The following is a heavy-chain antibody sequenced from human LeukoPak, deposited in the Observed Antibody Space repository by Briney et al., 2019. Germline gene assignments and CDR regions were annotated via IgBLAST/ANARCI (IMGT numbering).Heavy chain of an antibody. V-gene: IGHV3-21*01. CDR2: ISSSSSYI. Sequence: GGSLRLSCAASGFTFSSYSTTWVRQAPGKGLEWVSSISSSSSYIYYADSVKGRFTISRDNAKNSLYLQMNSLRAEDTAVYYCARSIAVAGNDYWGQGTLVTVSS. CDR1: GFTFSSYS. CDR3: ARSIAVAGNDY. J-gene: IGHJ4*02. D-gene: IGHD6-19*01.